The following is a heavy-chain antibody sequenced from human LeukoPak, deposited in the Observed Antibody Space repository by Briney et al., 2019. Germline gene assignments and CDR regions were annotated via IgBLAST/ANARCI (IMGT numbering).Heavy chain of an antibody. CDR1: GGSISSYY. D-gene: IGHD1-26*01. CDR3: ARLLVGALDY. V-gene: IGHV4-59*08. J-gene: IGHJ4*02. CDR2: IYYSGST. Sequence: PSETLSLTCTVSGGSISSYYWSWIRQPPGKGLEWIGYIYYSGSTNYNPSLKSRVTISVDTSKNQFSLKLSSVTAAGTAVYYCARLLVGALDYWGQRTLVTVSS.